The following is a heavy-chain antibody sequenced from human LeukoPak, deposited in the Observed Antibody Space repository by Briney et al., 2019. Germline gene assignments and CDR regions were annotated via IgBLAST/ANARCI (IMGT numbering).Heavy chain of an antibody. CDR2: ISGSGGST. Sequence: SGGSLRLSCAASGFTFSSYAMSWVRQAPGKGLEWVSAISGSGGSTYYADSVKGRFTISRDNAKNSLYLQMNSLRAEDTAVYYCARVGLVPAAMGDYWGQGTLVTVSS. CDR1: GFTFSSYA. J-gene: IGHJ4*02. D-gene: IGHD2-2*01. CDR3: ARVGLVPAAMGDY. V-gene: IGHV3-23*01.